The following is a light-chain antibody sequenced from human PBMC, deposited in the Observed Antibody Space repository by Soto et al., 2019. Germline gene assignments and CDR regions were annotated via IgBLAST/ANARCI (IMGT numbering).Light chain of an antibody. J-gene: IGLJ2*01. V-gene: IGLV2-11*01. Sequence: QSALTQPRSVSGSPGQSVTISCTGTSSDVGGYNYVSWYQHHPGKAPKLMIYDVSKRPSGVPDRFSGSKSGNTASLTISGLQAEDEAEYYCCSYAGTDRVFGGGTKLTVL. CDR1: SSDVGGYNY. CDR3: CSYAGTDRV. CDR2: DVS.